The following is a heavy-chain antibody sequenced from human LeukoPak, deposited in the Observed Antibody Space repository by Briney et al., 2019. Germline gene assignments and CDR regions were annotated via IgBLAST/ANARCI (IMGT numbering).Heavy chain of an antibody. CDR3: ARIEYGSSSLDY. J-gene: IGHJ4*02. CDR2: INQDGSVK. CDR1: GFTFSNYW. D-gene: IGHD6-6*01. Sequence: GGSLRLSCAASGFTFSNYWMSWVRQAPGRGLEWVANINQDGSVKYYVDSVKGRFTISRDNAKNSQYLQMNSLRVEDTAVYYCARIEYGSSSLDYWGQGTLVTVSS. V-gene: IGHV3-7*01.